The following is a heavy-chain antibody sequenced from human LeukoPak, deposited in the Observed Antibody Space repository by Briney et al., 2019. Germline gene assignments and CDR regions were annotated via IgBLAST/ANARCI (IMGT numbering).Heavy chain of an antibody. CDR3: ARVGDHFHWFLDR. J-gene: IGHJ2*01. CDR2: LYSGSDT. D-gene: IGHD2-21*01. V-gene: IGHV3-53*01. Sequence: GGSLRLSCAASGFSVSTNYMNWVRQAPGKGLEWVSILYSGSDTYYSDSVKGRFTISRDDSRNTLFLHMSSLKAEDTAIYYCARVGDHFHWFLDRWGRGTLVGVSS. CDR1: GFSVSTNY.